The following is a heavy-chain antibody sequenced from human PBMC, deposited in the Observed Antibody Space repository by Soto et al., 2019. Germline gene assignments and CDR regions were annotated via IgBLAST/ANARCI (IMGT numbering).Heavy chain of an antibody. CDR2: IIPIFGTA. CDR1: GGTFSSYA. D-gene: IGHD4-17*01. V-gene: IGHV1-69*12. Sequence: QVQLVQSGAEVKKPGSSVKVSCKASGGTFSSYAISWVRQAPGQGLEWMGGIIPIFGTANYAQKFQGRVTITADESTRTAYRELSSLRSEDTAVYYCARDPLTTVVTPGFDYWGQGTLVTVSS. J-gene: IGHJ4*02. CDR3: ARDPLTTVVTPGFDY.